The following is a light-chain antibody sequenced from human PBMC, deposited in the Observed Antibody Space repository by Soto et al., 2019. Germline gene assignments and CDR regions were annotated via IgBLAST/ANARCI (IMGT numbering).Light chain of an antibody. V-gene: IGLV2-11*01. CDR3: QSYGTSLSGLYV. CDR1: SSDVGVYKY. J-gene: IGLJ1*01. CDR2: DVS. Sequence: QSALTQPRSVSGSPGQAVTISCTGTSSDVGVYKYVSWYQQHPGKAPKLMIFDVSQRPSGVPDRFSGSRSDNTASLTISGLRAEDEGDYICQSYGTSLSGLYVFGSGTKLTVL.